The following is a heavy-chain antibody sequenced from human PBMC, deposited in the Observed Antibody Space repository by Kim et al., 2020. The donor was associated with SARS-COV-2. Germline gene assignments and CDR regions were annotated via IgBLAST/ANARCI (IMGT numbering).Heavy chain of an antibody. CDR3: ARRASITMIVVVYNWFDP. J-gene: IGHJ5*02. V-gene: IGHV1-2*02. CDR2: INPNSGGT. D-gene: IGHD3-22*01. CDR1: GYTFTGYY. Sequence: ASVKVSCNASGYTFTGYYMHWVRQAPGQGLEWMGWINPNSGGTNYAQKFQGRVTMTRDTSISTAYMELSRLRSDDTAVYYCARRASITMIVVVYNWFDPWGQGTLVTVSS.